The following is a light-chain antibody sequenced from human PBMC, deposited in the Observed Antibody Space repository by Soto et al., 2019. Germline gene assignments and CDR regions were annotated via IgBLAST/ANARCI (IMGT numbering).Light chain of an antibody. J-gene: IGKJ2*01. CDR3: QQFNSYGYT. Sequence: AIQLTQSPSSLSASVGDRITSTCRASQGISSALAWYQQKPGKAPKLLIYDASSLESGVPSRFSGSGSGTDFTLTISSLQPEDFATYYCQQFNSYGYTFGQGTKLEIK. CDR1: QGISSA. CDR2: DAS. V-gene: IGKV1-13*02.